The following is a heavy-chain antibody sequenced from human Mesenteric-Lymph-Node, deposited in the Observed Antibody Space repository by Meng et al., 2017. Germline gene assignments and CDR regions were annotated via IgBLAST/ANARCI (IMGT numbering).Heavy chain of an antibody. CDR3: ARVNGDCFSTICYKGWFDP. CDR2: IYYSGRT. D-gene: IGHD2-2*02. V-gene: IGHV4-30-4*01. Sequence: QVQLQGSVPGLLNPSQTLSLTCTFSGVSVSSGNNYWIWIRQPPGKGLEWIGYIYYSGRTYYNPSLESRVTMSVDTSKNQFSLNLNSVTAADTAVYYCARVNGDCFSTICYKGWFDPWGQGTLVTVSS. CDR1: GVSVSSGNNY. J-gene: IGHJ5*02.